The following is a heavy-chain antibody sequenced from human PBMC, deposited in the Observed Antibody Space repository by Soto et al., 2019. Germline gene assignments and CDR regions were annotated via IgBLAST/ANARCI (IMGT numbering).Heavy chain of an antibody. J-gene: IGHJ4*02. D-gene: IGHD6-19*01. CDR2: ISYDGSNK. Sequence: GGSLRLSCAASGFTFSSYAMHWVRQAPGKGLEWVAVISYDGSNKYYADSVKGRFTISRDNSKNTLYLQMNSLRAEDTAVYYCAREQLPSSGYRTLLPPPTDWGQGTLVTVSS. CDR3: AREQLPSSGYRTLLPPPTD. CDR1: GFTFSSYA. V-gene: IGHV3-30-3*01.